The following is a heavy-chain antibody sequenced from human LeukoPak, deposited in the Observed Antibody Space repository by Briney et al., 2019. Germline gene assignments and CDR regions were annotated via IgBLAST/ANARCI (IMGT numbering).Heavy chain of an antibody. D-gene: IGHD3-10*01. CDR1: GGSISDSY. Sequence: SGTLSLTCTVSGGSISDSYCTWFRQPPGKGLEWIGYIYNTGRTDYNPSLKSRVTVSVDTSKNQFSLKLSSVTAADTAVYYCARSYGSGSSNWFDPWGQGTLVTVSS. J-gene: IGHJ5*02. CDR2: IYNTGRT. V-gene: IGHV4-59*13. CDR3: ARSYGSGSSNWFDP.